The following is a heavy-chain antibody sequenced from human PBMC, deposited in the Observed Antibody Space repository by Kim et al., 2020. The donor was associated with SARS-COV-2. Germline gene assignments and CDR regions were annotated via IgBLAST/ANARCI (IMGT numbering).Heavy chain of an antibody. CDR1: GFTFSTYD. Sequence: GGSLRLSCAASGFTFSTYDMHWVRQAAGKGLEWVALISYSGSNKDYVDSVKGRFTISRDNSKNTLYLQMNSLRGEDTAVYYCAKDSPTSGLIDYWGQGTLVTVSP. D-gene: IGHD5-12*01. V-gene: IGHV3-30*18. J-gene: IGHJ4*02. CDR3: AKDSPTSGLIDY. CDR2: ISYSGSNK.